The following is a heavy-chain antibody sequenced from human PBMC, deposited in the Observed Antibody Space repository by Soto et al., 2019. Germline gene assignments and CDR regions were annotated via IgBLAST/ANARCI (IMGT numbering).Heavy chain of an antibody. Sequence: ASVKVSCKVSGYTLTELSMHWVRQAPGKGLEWMGGFDPEDGETIYAQKFQGRVTMTEDTSTDTAYMELSSLRSEDTAVYYCATTQQLVNLDAFDIWGQGTMVTVSS. CDR2: FDPEDGET. V-gene: IGHV1-24*01. J-gene: IGHJ3*02. CDR1: GYTLTELS. CDR3: ATTQQLVNLDAFDI. D-gene: IGHD6-13*01.